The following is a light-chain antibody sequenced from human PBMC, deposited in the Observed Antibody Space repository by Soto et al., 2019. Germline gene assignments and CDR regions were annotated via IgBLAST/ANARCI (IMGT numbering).Light chain of an antibody. CDR2: GAS. CDR3: QQFYSWPRT. V-gene: IGKV3-15*01. J-gene: IGKJ1*01. Sequence: IVMTQSPATVSGSPGERVTLSCRASQSVSGNVAWYHQKPGQPPRLLVYGASTTATDIPARFFGSGSETDFTLTLTRLQSEDFGIYYCQQFYSWPRTFGQGTKVEIK. CDR1: QSVSGN.